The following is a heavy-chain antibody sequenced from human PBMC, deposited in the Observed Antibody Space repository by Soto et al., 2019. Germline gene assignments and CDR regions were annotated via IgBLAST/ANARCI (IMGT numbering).Heavy chain of an antibody. V-gene: IGHV2-5*02. D-gene: IGHD2-21*01. CDR3: AHTQILWVGLTFDP. J-gene: IGHJ5*02. CDR2: IYWDDDK. Sequence: QITLKESGPTLVKPTQTLTLTCTFSGFSLSTSGVGVGWIRQPPGKALEWLALIYWDDDKRYSPSLKSRLTITKDTSKNQVVLTMTNMDPVDTATYYCAHTQILWVGLTFDPWGQGTLVTVSS. CDR1: GFSLSTSGVG.